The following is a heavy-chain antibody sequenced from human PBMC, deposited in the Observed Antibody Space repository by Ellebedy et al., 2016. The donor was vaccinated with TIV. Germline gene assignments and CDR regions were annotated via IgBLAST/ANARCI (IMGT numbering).Heavy chain of an antibody. D-gene: IGHD4-17*01. CDR1: GYSFTDRY. CDR2: LTPFNDNS. CDR3: ATKEKPTVDYELYYRFGMDV. Sequence: SVKVSXXASGYSFTDRYLHWVRQAPGQALEWMGWLTPFNDNSNYAQKFRHRVIITSDRSMSTAYMEVSSLRSDDTALYYCATKEKPTVDYELYYRFGMDVWGQGTTVTVS. J-gene: IGHJ6*02. V-gene: IGHV1-45*01.